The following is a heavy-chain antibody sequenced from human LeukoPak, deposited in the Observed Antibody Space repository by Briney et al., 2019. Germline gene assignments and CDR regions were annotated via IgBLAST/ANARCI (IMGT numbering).Heavy chain of an antibody. CDR1: GFTFSAYS. J-gene: IGHJ4*02. Sequence: GGSLRLSCAGSGFTFSAYSMNWVRQAPGKGLEWVSSISSSSRHKYYVDSVKGRFTISRDDAENSLYLQMNSLRAEDTAVYYCARAYCSSTRCSYYFDSWGQGTLVTVSS. CDR3: ARAYCSSTRCSYYFDS. CDR2: ISSSSRHK. V-gene: IGHV3-21*06. D-gene: IGHD2-2*01.